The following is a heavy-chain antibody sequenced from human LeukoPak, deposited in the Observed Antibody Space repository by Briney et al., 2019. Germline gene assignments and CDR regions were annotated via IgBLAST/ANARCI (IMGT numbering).Heavy chain of an antibody. CDR2: VYYIGDT. D-gene: IGHD2-8*01. V-gene: IGHV4-39*07. CDR1: GDSISSSSYF. CDR3: ARDAQYCCNGVCENWFDP. J-gene: IGHJ5*02. Sequence: SETLSLTCNVSGDSISSSSYFWDWIRQPPGKGLEWIGNVYYIGDTHYNPSLESRVTISVDRSKNQFSLKLSSVTAADTAVYYCARDAQYCCNGVCENWFDPWGQGTLVTVSS.